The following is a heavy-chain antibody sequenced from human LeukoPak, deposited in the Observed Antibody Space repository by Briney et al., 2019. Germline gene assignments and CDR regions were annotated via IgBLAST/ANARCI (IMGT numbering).Heavy chain of an antibody. Sequence: GASVKVSCKASGYTFTGYYMHWVRQAPGQGLEWMGWINLKSGGTNYAQKFQDRVTVTRDRSISTAYMELSRLRSDDTAVYYCARADYYDSSGDWGQGTLVTVSS. CDR1: GYTFTGYY. CDR3: ARADYYDSSGD. V-gene: IGHV1-2*02. D-gene: IGHD3-22*01. J-gene: IGHJ4*02. CDR2: INLKSGGT.